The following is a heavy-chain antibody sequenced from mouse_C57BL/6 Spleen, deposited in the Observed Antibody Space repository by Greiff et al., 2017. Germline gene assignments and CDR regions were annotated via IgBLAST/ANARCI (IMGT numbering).Heavy chain of an antibody. CDR2: IDPSGSYT. CDR1: GYTFTSYW. D-gene: IGHD1-1*01. J-gene: IGHJ2*01. Sequence: QVQLQQPGAELVLPGASVKLSCKASGYTFTSYWMHWVKQRPGHGLEWIGEIDPSGSYTNYNQKFKGKATLTVDTSSSTAYMQLSSLTSEDSAVYYCARALRKALDYWGQGTTLTVSS. CDR3: ARALRKALDY. V-gene: IGHV1-69*01.